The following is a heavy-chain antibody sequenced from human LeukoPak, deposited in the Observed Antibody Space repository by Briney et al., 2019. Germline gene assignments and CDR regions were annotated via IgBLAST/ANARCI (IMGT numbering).Heavy chain of an antibody. V-gene: IGHV4-4*02. CDR2: IYHSGST. Sequence: SETLSLTCAVSGGSISSSNWWSWVRQPPGKGLEWIGEIYHSGSTYYNPSLKSRVTISVDTSKNQFSLKLSSVTAADTAVYYCAREGITPFDYWGQGTLVTVSS. CDR3: AREGITPFDY. J-gene: IGHJ4*02. D-gene: IGHD1-14*01. CDR1: GGSISSSNW.